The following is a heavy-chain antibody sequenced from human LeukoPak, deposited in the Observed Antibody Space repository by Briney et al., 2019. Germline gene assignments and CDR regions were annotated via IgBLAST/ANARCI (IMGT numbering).Heavy chain of an antibody. CDR1: GYTFTSYA. V-gene: IGHV7-4-1*02. Sequence: ASVKVSCKASGYTFTSYAMNWVRQAPGQGLEWMGWINTNTGNPTYAQGFTGRFVFSLDTSVSTAYLQISSLKAEDTAVYYCARDFTPPPLLYLGYWGQGTLVTVSS. CDR2: INTNTGNP. D-gene: IGHD2-21*02. CDR3: ARDFTPPPLLYLGY. J-gene: IGHJ4*02.